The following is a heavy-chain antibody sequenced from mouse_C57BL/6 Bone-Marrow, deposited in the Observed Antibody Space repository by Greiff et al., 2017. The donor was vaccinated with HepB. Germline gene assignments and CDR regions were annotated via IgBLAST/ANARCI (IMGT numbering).Heavy chain of an antibody. CDR3: ARAHIPLYYYAMDY. Sequence: EVQRVESGPSLVRPSQTLSLTCTVTGFSINSDCYWIWIRQFPGNKLEYIGYTFYSGITYYNPSLESRTYITRDTSKNQFSLKLSSVTTEDTATYYCARAHIPLYYYAMDYWGQGTSVTVSS. CDR2: TFYSGIT. CDR1: GFSINSDCY. J-gene: IGHJ4*01. V-gene: IGHV3-3*01. D-gene: IGHD1-1*01.